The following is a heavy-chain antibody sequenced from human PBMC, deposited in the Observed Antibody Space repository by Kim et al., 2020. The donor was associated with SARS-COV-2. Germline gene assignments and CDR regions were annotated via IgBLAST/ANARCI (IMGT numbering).Heavy chain of an antibody. D-gene: IGHD2-2*01. Sequence: SETLSLTCAVSGGSISSSNWWSWVRQPPGKGLEWIGEIYHSGSTNYNPSLKSRVTISVDKSKNQFSLKLSSVTAADTAVYYCAREEGYCSSTSCSYYYYGMDVWGQGTTVTVSS. CDR3: AREEGYCSSTSCSYYYYGMDV. V-gene: IGHV4-4*02. J-gene: IGHJ6*02. CDR2: IYHSGST. CDR1: GGSISSSNW.